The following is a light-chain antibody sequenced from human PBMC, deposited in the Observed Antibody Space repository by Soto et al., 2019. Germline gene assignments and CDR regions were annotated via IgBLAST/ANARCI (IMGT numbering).Light chain of an antibody. Sequence: DLQMTQTPSSLSASVGDRVTITCQANQHISNYLNWYQQKPGKAPRLLIYDVSKLQTGVPSRFSESGSGTDFTLTISSLLPEDIATYYCQHYGKLPYTFGPGTKLEIK. CDR1: QHISNY. CDR3: QHYGKLPYT. J-gene: IGKJ2*01. CDR2: DVS. V-gene: IGKV1-33*01.